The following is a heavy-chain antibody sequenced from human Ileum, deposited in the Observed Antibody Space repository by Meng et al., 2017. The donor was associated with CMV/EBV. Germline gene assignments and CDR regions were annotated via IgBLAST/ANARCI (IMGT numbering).Heavy chain of an antibody. Sequence: VAGGASGVTVSQNYLSCVRQAPGKGLELVSVIYSNDDTYYADSVMGRFTISRDNSKNLLYLQMSSLRTADTAVYYCAKDDPGGILWFWGQGTLVTVSS. CDR3: AKDDPGGILWF. J-gene: IGHJ4*02. V-gene: IGHV3-66*03. CDR1: GVTVSQNY. D-gene: IGHD2-21*01. CDR2: IYSNDDT.